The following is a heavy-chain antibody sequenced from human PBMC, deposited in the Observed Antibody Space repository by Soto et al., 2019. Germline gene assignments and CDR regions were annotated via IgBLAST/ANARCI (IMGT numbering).Heavy chain of an antibody. Sequence: QVQLVQSGAEVKKPGASVKVSCKASGYTFTSYDINWVRQATGQGLEWMGWMNPNRGNTGYAQKFQGRVTMTRNTSISRAYMELSSLRSEDTAVYYCASAYYDFWSGYWAYYYYGMDVWGQGTTVTVSS. D-gene: IGHD3-3*01. CDR1: GYTFTSYD. J-gene: IGHJ6*02. CDR3: ASAYYDFWSGYWAYYYYGMDV. V-gene: IGHV1-8*01. CDR2: MNPNRGNT.